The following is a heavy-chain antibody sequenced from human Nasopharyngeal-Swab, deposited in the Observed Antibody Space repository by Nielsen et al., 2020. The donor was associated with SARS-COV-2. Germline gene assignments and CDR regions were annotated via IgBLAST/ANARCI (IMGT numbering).Heavy chain of an antibody. J-gene: IGHJ4*02. Sequence: GESLKISCAASGFTFSSYGMHWVRQAPGKGLEWVAFIRYDGSNKYYADSVKGRFTISRDNSKNTLYLQMNSLRAEDTAVYYCAKDSWRGNGTSNCSSTSCAAGSFDYWGQGTLVTVSS. CDR1: GFTFSSYG. CDR3: AKDSWRGNGTSNCSSTSCAAGSFDY. D-gene: IGHD2-2*01. V-gene: IGHV3-30*02. CDR2: IRYDGSNK.